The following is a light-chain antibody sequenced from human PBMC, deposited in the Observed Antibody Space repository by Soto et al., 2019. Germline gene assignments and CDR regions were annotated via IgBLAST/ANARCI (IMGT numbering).Light chain of an antibody. CDR3: HQYKNWPWT. J-gene: IGKJ1*01. V-gene: IGKV3-15*01. CDR1: QSVNKAY. CDR2: GAS. Sequence: EIVLTQSPGTLVLSPGDRATLSCRASQSVNKAYLVWYQVKPGQAPRRLIHGASTGAIGVPDRFSGSGSGTEFTLTISTLQSEDSAVYYCHQYKNWPWTFGQGTKVDIK.